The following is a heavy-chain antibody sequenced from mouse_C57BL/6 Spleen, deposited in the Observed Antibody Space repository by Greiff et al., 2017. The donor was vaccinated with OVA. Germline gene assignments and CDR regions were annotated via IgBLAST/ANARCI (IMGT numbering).Heavy chain of an antibody. V-gene: IGHV1-26*01. CDR1: GYTFTDYY. J-gene: IGHJ2*01. CDR3: ARKTTVVAERYFDY. D-gene: IGHD1-1*01. CDR2: INPNNGGT. Sequence: EVQLQQSGPELVKPGASVKISCKASGYTFTDYYMNWVKQSHGQSLEWIGDINPNNGGTSYNQKFKGKATLTVDKSSSTAYMELRSLTSEDAAVYYCARKTTVVAERYFDYWGQGTTLTVSS.